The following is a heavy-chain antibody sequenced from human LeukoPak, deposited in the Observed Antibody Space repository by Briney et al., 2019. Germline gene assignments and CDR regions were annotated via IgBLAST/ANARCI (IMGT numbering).Heavy chain of an antibody. CDR3: ARGPHGDLDY. V-gene: IGHV3-21*01. J-gene: IGHJ4*02. D-gene: IGHD4-17*01. Sequence: GGSLRLSCAASGFTFSSFSLHWVRQPLGKGLEWVSSISGSSSSIYYAGSVNGRFTVSRDNAESTVFLHMSSLRVEDTATYYRARGPHGDLDYWGQGTLVAVSS. CDR1: GFTFSSFS. CDR2: ISGSSSSI.